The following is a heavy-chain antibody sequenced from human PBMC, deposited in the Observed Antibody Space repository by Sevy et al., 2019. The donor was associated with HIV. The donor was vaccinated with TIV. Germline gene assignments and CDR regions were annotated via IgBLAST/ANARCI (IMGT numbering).Heavy chain of an antibody. CDR1: GYIVSDYN. J-gene: IGHJ3*02. CDR3: VREDINAPRTLLSFDI. CDR2: INPNSGVT. Sequence: ASVKVSCKTTGYIVSDYNMHWVRQAPGQGLEWMALINPNSGVTIYAHNFRGRVSVTRDTSMSTAYMELSGLTSDDTAVYYCVREDINAPRTLLSFDIWGQWTMVTVSS. D-gene: IGHD3-3*01. V-gene: IGHV1-2*06.